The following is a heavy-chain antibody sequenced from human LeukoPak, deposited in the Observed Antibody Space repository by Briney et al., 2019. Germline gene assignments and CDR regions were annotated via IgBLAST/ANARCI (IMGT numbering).Heavy chain of an antibody. CDR3: ARLGYGSGSYYSVDY. CDR2: IKHSGST. Sequence: SETLSLTCAVYGGSFSGYYWSWIRQPPGKGLEWIGEIKHSGSTNYNPSLKSRVTISVDTSKNQFSLKLSSVTAADTAVYYCARLGYGSGSYYSVDYWGQGTLVTVSS. D-gene: IGHD3-10*01. V-gene: IGHV4-34*01. CDR1: GGSFSGYY. J-gene: IGHJ4*02.